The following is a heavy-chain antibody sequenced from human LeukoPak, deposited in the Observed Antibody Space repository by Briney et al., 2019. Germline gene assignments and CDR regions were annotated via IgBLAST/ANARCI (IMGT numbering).Heavy chain of an antibody. J-gene: IGHJ6*02. CDR2: ISWNSGSI. D-gene: IGHD2-2*01. CDR1: GFIFNNYA. CDR3: ARDPDGYCSSTSCPRYGMDV. Sequence: PGGSLRLSCAGSGFIFNNYAMHWVRQPPGKGLEWVSGISWNSGSIDYADSVKGRFTISRDNAKNSLYLQMNSLRAEDTAVYYCARDPDGYCSSTSCPRYGMDVWGQGTTVTVSS. V-gene: IGHV3-9*01.